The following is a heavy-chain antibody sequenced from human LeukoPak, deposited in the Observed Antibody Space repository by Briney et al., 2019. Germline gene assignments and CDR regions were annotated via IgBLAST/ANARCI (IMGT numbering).Heavy chain of an antibody. CDR1: GFTFSSYG. J-gene: IGHJ4*02. CDR3: ARDRELLGDFDY. Sequence: GGSLRLSCAASGFTFSSYGMHWVRQAPGKGLEWVAFIRFDESNKYYADSVKGRFTISRDNAKNSLYLQMNSLRAEDTAVYYCARDRELLGDFDYWGQGTLVTVSS. V-gene: IGHV3-30*02. D-gene: IGHD1-26*01. CDR2: IRFDESNK.